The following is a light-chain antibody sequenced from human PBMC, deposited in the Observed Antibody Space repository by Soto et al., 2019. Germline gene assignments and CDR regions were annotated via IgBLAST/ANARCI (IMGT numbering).Light chain of an antibody. J-gene: IGLJ1*01. CDR2: EVS. V-gene: IGLV2-14*01. CDR1: SSDVGGYNY. Sequence: QSALTQPASVSGSPGQSITISCTGTSSDVGGYNYVSWYQQHPGKAPKFMIYEVSNRPSGVSNRFSGSKSGNTASLTTSGLQAEDEADYYCSSYTSTSLYVFGTGTKLTVL. CDR3: SSYTSTSLYV.